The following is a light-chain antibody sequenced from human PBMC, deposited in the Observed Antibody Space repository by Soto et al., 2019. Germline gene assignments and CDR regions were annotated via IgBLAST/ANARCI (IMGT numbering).Light chain of an antibody. Sequence: DIQMTQSPPSLSASVGDRVTVTCRASQSISNHLNWYQQKPGKAPKLLIYAASNLHSGVPSRFSGSGSGTEFTLTISSLQPDDSATYYCQQYNTFWTFGQGTKVDIK. CDR2: AAS. CDR1: QSISNH. J-gene: IGKJ1*01. V-gene: IGKV1-17*01. CDR3: QQYNTFWT.